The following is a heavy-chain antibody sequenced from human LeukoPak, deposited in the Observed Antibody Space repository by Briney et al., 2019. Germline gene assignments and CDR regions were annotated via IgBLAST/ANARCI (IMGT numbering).Heavy chain of an antibody. Sequence: GGSLRLSCAASGFTFSNYNMHWVRQAPGKGLEWVAVISYDGSNKYYADSVKGRFTISRDNSKNTLYLQMNSLRAEDTAVYYCARASYGHFDYWGQGTLVTVSS. CDR1: GFTFSNYN. D-gene: IGHD4-17*01. CDR2: ISYDGSNK. CDR3: ARASYGHFDY. V-gene: IGHV3-30*03. J-gene: IGHJ4*02.